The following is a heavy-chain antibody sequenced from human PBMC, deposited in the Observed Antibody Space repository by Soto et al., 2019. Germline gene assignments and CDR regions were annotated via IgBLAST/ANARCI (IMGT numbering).Heavy chain of an antibody. CDR2: ISYDGSYK. CDR3: AKGPYSSSSIFLDS. Sequence: GGSLRLSCAASGFTFSSYGMHWVRQAPGKGLEWVAVISYDGSYKSYADSVKGRFTISRDNSKNTLYLQMNSLRTEDTAVYYCAKGPYSSSSIFLDSWGQGTPVTV. D-gene: IGHD6-6*01. V-gene: IGHV3-30*18. J-gene: IGHJ4*02. CDR1: GFTFSSYG.